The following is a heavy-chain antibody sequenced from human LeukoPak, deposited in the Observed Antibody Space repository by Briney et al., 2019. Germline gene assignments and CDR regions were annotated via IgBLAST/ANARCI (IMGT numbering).Heavy chain of an antibody. V-gene: IGHV4-28*01. CDR2: IYYSGST. D-gene: IGHD1-26*01. Sequence: SDTLSLTCAVSGYSISSSNWWGWIRQPPGKGLEWIGYIYYSGSTYYNPSLKSRVTMSVNTSKNQFSLKLSSVTAVDTAVYYCARQPSGSYLDYWGQGTLVTVSS. CDR1: GYSISSSNW. CDR3: ARQPSGSYLDY. J-gene: IGHJ4*02.